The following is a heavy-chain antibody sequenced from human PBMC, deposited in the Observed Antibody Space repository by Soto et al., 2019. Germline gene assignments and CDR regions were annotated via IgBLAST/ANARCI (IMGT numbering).Heavy chain of an antibody. D-gene: IGHD3-9*01. CDR3: SKAQNYDILTGPDY. J-gene: IGHJ4*02. CDR2: ISWNSGSI. CDR1: GFTFDDYA. V-gene: IGHV3-9*01. Sequence: PGGSLRLSCAASGFTFDDYAMHWVRQAPGKGLEWVSGISWNSGSIGYADSVKGRFTISRDNAKNSLYLQMNSLRAEDTALYYCSKAQNYDILTGPDYWGQGTLVPVSS.